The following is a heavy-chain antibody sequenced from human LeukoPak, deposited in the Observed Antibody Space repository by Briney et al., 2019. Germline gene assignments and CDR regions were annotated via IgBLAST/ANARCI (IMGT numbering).Heavy chain of an antibody. J-gene: IGHJ3*02. V-gene: IGHV3-30*18. Sequence: QAGRSLRLAWAAAVFTFSSYCMHWVRQAPGKGREWVSFISYYGGNKYYAHSVKGRFTISRANSKNTLYLKLNSLRGEDKAVYYCEKAAQSLPYYYDSSGYYSNAFDIWGEGTMVTVSS. CDR1: VFTFSSYC. CDR3: EKAAQSLPYYYDSSGYYSNAFDI. D-gene: IGHD3-22*01. CDR2: ISYYGGNK.